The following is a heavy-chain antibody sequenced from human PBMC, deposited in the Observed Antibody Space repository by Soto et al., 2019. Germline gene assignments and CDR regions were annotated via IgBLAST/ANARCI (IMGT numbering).Heavy chain of an antibody. V-gene: IGHV4-59*01. Sequence: PEKLSVTYTVSGGSISSYYWSWIRQPPGKGLEWIGYIYYSGSTNYNPSLKSRVTISVDTSKNQFSLKLSSVTAADTAVYYCASEGWKEGQTSFRGHRSLVTVSS. CDR3: ASEGWKEGQTSF. D-gene: IGHD1-1*01. CDR2: IYYSGST. CDR1: GGSISSYY. J-gene: IGHJ1*01.